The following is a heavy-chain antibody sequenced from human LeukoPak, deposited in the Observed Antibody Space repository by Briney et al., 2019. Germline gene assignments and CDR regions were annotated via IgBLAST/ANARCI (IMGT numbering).Heavy chain of an antibody. CDR2: RHYSGTT. Sequence: SETLSLTCTVSGVSIRSSNNFWGWIRQPPGKGLEWIGSRHYSGTTYYIPSLRSRATMSVDTSKNQFSLKLSSVTAADTAVYYCARHEEEDGYNAKTFDFWGQGTLVTVSS. CDR3: ARHEEEDGYNAKTFDF. CDR1: GVSIRSSNNF. D-gene: IGHD5-24*01. J-gene: IGHJ4*02. V-gene: IGHV4-39*01.